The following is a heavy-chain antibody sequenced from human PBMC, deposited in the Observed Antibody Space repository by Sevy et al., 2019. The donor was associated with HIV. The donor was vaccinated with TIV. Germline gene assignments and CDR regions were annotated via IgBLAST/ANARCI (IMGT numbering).Heavy chain of an antibody. CDR1: GFTFSSYW. CDR2: MKQDGSEK. Sequence: LRLSCAASGFTFSSYWMSWVRQAPGKGLEWVATMKQDGSEKYYVDAVKGRFTISRDNAKHSLYLQMNGLRAEDTAVYYCVREGLGGFSYSLDCWGQGTLVTVSS. D-gene: IGHD5-18*01. J-gene: IGHJ4*02. CDR3: VREGLGGFSYSLDC. V-gene: IGHV3-7*01.